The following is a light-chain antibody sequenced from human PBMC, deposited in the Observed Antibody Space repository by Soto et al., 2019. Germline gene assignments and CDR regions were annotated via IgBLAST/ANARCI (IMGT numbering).Light chain of an antibody. J-gene: IGKJ4*01. CDR2: GAS. CDR3: QQYERSPTT. CDR1: QSVSSTY. V-gene: IGKV3-20*01. Sequence: EIVLTQSPGTLSLSPGERATLSCRASQSVSSTYLAWYQQKPGQAPSLLIYGASRRATGIPDRFSGSGSGTDCTHTISRLEPEDFAVYYCQQYERSPTTFGGGTKLEIK.